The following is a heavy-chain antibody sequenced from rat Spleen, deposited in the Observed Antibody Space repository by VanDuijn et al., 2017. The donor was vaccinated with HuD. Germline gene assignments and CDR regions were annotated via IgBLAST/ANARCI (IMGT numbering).Heavy chain of an antibody. CDR2: ISSGGGDT. J-gene: IGHJ3*01. Sequence: EVQLVESGGALVQPGRSLKLSCAASGFTFSSYDMAWVRQAPTKGLEWVASISSGGGDTYYPDSVKGRFTISRDNAKSTLYLQMDSLRSEDTATYYCARHRGRGPWFAYWGQGTLVTVS. D-gene: IGHD4-3*01. V-gene: IGHV5-25*01. CDR1: GFTFSSYD. CDR3: ARHRGRGPWFAY.